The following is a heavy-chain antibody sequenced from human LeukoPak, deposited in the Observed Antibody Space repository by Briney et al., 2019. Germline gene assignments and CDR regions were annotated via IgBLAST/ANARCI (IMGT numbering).Heavy chain of an antibody. D-gene: IGHD2-15*01. J-gene: IGHJ4*02. Sequence: AGGSLRLSCVASGFTFSSSAMSWVRQAPGKGPQWVSTISRRAGTTYYADSVKGRFTISRDDSKSTLYLQMNSLRAEDTAVYYCARESPHCSGVSCFFDYWGQGTLVTVSS. V-gene: IGHV3-23*01. CDR3: ARESPHCSGVSCFFDY. CDR2: ISRRAGTT. CDR1: GFTFSSSA.